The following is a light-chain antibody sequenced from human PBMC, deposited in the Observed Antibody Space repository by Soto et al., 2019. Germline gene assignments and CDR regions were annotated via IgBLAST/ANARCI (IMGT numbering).Light chain of an antibody. V-gene: IGLV1-44*01. CDR1: TSNIGTNT. CDR2: SND. J-gene: IGLJ2*01. Sequence: QSVLTQSPSASGTPGQRVSISCSGSTSNIGTNTVSWYQHVPGTAPKLLIYSNDQRPSAVPGRFSGSKSGTSASLAISGLLSEDEADYYCGTWDDSLNVVFGGGTKLTVL. CDR3: GTWDDSLNVV.